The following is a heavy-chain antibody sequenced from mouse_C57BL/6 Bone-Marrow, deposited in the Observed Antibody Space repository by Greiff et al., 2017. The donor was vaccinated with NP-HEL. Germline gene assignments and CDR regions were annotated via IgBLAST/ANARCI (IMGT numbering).Heavy chain of an antibody. D-gene: IGHD1-1*01. J-gene: IGHJ4*01. CDR2: IDPSDSYT. Sequence: QVQLKQPGAELVKPGASVKLSCKASGYTFTSYWMQWVKQRPGQGLEWIGEIDPSDSYTNYNQKFKGKATLTVDTSSSTAYMQLSSLTSEDSAVYYCAREGAYYGSSSYAMDYWGQGTSVTVSS. CDR1: GYTFTSYW. CDR3: AREGAYYGSSSYAMDY. V-gene: IGHV1-50*01.